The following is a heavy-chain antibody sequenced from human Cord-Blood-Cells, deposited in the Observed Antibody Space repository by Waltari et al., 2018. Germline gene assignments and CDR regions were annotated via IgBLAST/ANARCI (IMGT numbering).Heavy chain of an antibody. J-gene: IGHJ4*02. CDR1: GYTFTSYA. CDR3: ASRSGSYYFDY. V-gene: IGHV1-3*01. CDR2: IHAGNGNT. D-gene: IGHD1-26*01. Sequence: QVQLVQSGAEVKKPGASVKVSCKASGYTFTSYAMHWVRQAPGQRPEWMGWIHAGNGNTKYSQKFQGRVTITRDTSASTAYMELSSLRSEYTAVYYCASRSGSYYFDYWGQGTLVTVSS.